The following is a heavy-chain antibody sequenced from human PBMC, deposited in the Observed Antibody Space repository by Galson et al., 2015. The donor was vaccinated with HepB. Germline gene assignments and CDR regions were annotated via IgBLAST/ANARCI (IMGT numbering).Heavy chain of an antibody. V-gene: IGHV3-74*01. Sequence: SLRLSCAASGFTFSDYWMYWARQAPGKGLDWVSRIKSDGSDTYYADSVKGRFTLSRDNGKNTLFLQMNSLRAEDTAVYYCAVRGGSWGQGTLVTVSS. CDR3: AVRGGS. D-gene: IGHD3-16*01. CDR2: IKSDGSDT. J-gene: IGHJ4*02. CDR1: GFTFSDYW.